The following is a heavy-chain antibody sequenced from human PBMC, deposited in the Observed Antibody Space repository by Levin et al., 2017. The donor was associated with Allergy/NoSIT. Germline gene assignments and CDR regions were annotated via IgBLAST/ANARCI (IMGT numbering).Heavy chain of an antibody. Sequence: GGSLRLSCAASGFTFRTSWMHWVRQAPGKGLEWVSRINGDGTSATYAESVRGRFTVSRDNARDTLFLVMDNLRVEDTAVYFCAKAFVSGDDCWGQGVLVTVSS. CDR2: INGDGTSA. CDR1: GFTFRTSW. J-gene: IGHJ4*02. D-gene: IGHD3-10*01. CDR3: AKAFVSGDDC. V-gene: IGHV3-74*01.